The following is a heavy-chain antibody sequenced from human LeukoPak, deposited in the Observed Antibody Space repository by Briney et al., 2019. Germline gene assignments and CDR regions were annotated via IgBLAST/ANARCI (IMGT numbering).Heavy chain of an antibody. CDR2: INHSGST. J-gene: IGHJ4*02. CDR1: GGSFSGYY. D-gene: IGHD6-6*01. V-gene: IGHV4-34*01. Sequence: SPSETLSLTCAVYGGSFSGYYWSWIRHPPGKGLEGIGEINHSGSTNYNPSLKSRVTISVDTSKNQFSLKLSSVTAADTAVYYYARGSWQLAEEVYWGQGTLVTVSS. CDR3: ARGSWQLAEEVY.